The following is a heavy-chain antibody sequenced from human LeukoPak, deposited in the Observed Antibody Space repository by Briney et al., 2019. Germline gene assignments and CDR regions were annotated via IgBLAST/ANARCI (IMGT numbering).Heavy chain of an antibody. CDR3: ARFTYYDFWNGYLAFSRYGMDV. V-gene: IGHV3-53*01. CDR2: IYSGGST. CDR1: GFTVSSNY. Sequence: GGSLRLSCAASGFTVSSNYMSWVRQAPGKGLEWVSVIYSGGSTYYADSVKGRFTIFRDNSKNTLYLQMNSLRAEDTAVYYCARFTYYDFWNGYLAFSRYGMDVWGQGTTVTVSS. J-gene: IGHJ6*02. D-gene: IGHD3-3*01.